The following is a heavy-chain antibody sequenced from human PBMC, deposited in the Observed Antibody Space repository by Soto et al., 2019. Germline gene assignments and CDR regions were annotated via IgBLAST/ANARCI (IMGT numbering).Heavy chain of an antibody. CDR2: ISGSGST. CDR3: AKALRVTFTPGYYMDV. V-gene: IGHV3-23*01. Sequence: EVQLLESGGGLVQPGGSLRLSCAASGFTVSSYAMSWVRQAPGKGLEWVSVISGSGSTYSADSVKGRSTISRDSSKNTVYLQMNSLRAEDTAVYYYAKALRVTFTPGYYMDVWGRGTTVTVAS. CDR1: GFTVSSYA. J-gene: IGHJ6*03. D-gene: IGHD3-16*01.